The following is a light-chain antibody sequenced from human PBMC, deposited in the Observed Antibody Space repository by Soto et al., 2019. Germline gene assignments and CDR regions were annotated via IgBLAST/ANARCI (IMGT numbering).Light chain of an antibody. CDR1: NNDVGRYSY. Sequence: QSVLTQPASVSGTPGQSITITCTGSNNDVGRYSYVSWYQQYPGKTPKLIIYGVRLRPSGISDRFSGSKSGITASLTISGLQPEDEADYYCASYTTDTTRLFGTGTKVTV. J-gene: IGLJ1*01. CDR2: GVR. V-gene: IGLV2-14*01. CDR3: ASYTTDTTRL.